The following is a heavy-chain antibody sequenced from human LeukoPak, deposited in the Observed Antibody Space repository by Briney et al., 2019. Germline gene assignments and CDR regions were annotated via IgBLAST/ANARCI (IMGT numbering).Heavy chain of an antibody. V-gene: IGHV3-30-3*01. CDR2: IGYDGVNK. CDR3: ARDFLIGAPDYFDY. Sequence: GRSLRLSCVASGFTFSSYPMHWVRQAPGKGLEWVAVIGYDGVNKYYADSVRGRFTISRDDSKNTLYLQMNSLRGEDTAEYYCARDFLIGAPDYFDYWGKGTLVSVSS. J-gene: IGHJ4*02. CDR1: GFTFSSYP. D-gene: IGHD3-22*01.